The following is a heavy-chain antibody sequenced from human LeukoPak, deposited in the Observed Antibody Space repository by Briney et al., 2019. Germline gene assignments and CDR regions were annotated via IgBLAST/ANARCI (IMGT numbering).Heavy chain of an antibody. CDR1: GFTFSSYS. D-gene: IGHD6-19*01. V-gene: IGHV3-48*02. Sequence: PGGSLRLSCAASGFTFSSYSMNWVRQAPGKGLEWVSYISSSSSTIYYADSVKGRFTISRDNAKNSLYLQMNSLRDEDAAVYYCARDLGIRRKGYSSGLTDYWGQGTLVTVSS. J-gene: IGHJ4*02. CDR3: ARDLGIRRKGYSSGLTDY. CDR2: ISSSSSTI.